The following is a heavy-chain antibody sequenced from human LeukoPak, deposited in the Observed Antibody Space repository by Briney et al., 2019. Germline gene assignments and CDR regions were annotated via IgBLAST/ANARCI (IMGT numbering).Heavy chain of an antibody. D-gene: IGHD2-2*01. J-gene: IGHJ5*02. CDR2: IHPNSGDT. Sequence: ASVTVSCMASGYTFTDYYMSWVRQAPGQGLEWMGRIHPNSGDTNYAQKFQGRVTMTRDTSISTAYLELSRLRSDDTAVYYCARDEDVGDCTTTSCGWFDPWGQGTLVTVSS. CDR3: ARDEDVGDCTTTSCGWFDP. CDR1: GYTFTDYY. V-gene: IGHV1-2*06.